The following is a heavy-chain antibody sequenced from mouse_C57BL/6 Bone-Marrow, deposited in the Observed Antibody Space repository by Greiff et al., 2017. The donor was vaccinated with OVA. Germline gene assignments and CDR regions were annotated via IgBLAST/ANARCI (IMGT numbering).Heavy chain of an antibody. CDR3: ACGIYYDYDYAMDY. D-gene: IGHD2-4*01. CDR1: GYTFTSYW. Sequence: QVQLQQPGAELVKPGASVKLSCKASGYTFTSYWMQWVKQRPGQGLEWIGEIDPSDSYTNYNQKFKGKATLTVDTSSSTAYMQLSSLTSEDSAVYYCACGIYYDYDYAMDYWGQGTSVTVSS. CDR2: IDPSDSYT. J-gene: IGHJ4*01. V-gene: IGHV1-50*01.